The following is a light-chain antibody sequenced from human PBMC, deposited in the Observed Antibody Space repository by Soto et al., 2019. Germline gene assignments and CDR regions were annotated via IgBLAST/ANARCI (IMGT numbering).Light chain of an antibody. CDR1: SSDVGSYNL. CDR3: SSYTSSSTYV. V-gene: IGLV2-14*02. J-gene: IGLJ1*01. CDR2: EIS. Sequence: QSALTQPASVSGSPGQSITISCTGNSSDVGSYNLVSWYQQHPGKAPKLMIYEISNRPSGVSNRFSGSKSGNTASLTISGLQAEDEADYYCSSYTSSSTYVFGTGTKVTVL.